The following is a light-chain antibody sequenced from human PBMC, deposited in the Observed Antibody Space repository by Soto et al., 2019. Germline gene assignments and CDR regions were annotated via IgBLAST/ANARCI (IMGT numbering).Light chain of an antibody. CDR3: QQYNSYSRT. V-gene: IGKV1-5*03. CDR1: QSISSW. Sequence: DIQMCHSPSTLSASVGDRVTITCRASQSISSWLAWYQQKPGKAPNLLIYKASSLESGVPSRFSGSGSGTEFTLTISSLQPDDFATYYCQQYNSYSRTFGQGTKVDIK. CDR2: KAS. J-gene: IGKJ1*01.